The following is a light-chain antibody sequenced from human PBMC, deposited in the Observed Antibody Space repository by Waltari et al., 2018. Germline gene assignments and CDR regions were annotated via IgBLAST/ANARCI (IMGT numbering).Light chain of an antibody. CDR1: KIGSKS. J-gene: IGLJ2*01. CDR2: YDS. Sequence: SYVLTQPPSFSVAPGQTARLTCGGTKIGSKSVHWYQQKPGQAPVLVMFYDSDRPSGIPERFSGSNSGDTATLTINRVEAGDEADYYCQVWDSSSEHVIFGGGTQLTVL. CDR3: QVWDSSSEHVI. V-gene: IGLV3-21*04.